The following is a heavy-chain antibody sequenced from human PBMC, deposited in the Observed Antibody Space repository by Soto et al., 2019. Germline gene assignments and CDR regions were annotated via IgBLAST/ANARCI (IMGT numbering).Heavy chain of an antibody. CDR3: ARAYCSGGSCYYLDH. D-gene: IGHD2-15*01. CDR2: ISPSGST. Sequence: SETLSLTCAVYGGSLNGNYWTWLRQTPGKGLEWIGEISPSGSTNYNPSLKSRVGISLDTSKDQFSLKMNSVTAADTAVYYCARAYCSGGSCYYLDHWGQGTLVTVSS. CDR1: GGSLNGNY. J-gene: IGHJ4*02. V-gene: IGHV4-34*01.